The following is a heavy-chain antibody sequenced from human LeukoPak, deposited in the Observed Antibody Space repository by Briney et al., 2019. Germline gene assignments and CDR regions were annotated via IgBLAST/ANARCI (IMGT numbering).Heavy chain of an antibody. CDR2: INYGGTT. CDR1: GDSTSSSDYY. V-gene: IGHV4-39*01. CDR3: ARYVVYGSGKYYFDY. J-gene: IGHJ4*02. Sequence: SETLSLTCTVSGDSTSSSDYYWSWIRQPPGKELEWIASINYGGTTYYNPSLKSRVTISVDTSKNQFSLRLSSVTAADTAVYLCARYVVYGSGKYYFDYWGQGSLVTVSS. D-gene: IGHD3-10*01.